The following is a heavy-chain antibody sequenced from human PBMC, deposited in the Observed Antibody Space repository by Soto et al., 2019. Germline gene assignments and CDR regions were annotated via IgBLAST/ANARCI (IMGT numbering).Heavy chain of an antibody. CDR1: GFTFSSYA. V-gene: IGHV3-30-3*01. D-gene: IGHD5-18*01. Sequence: PGGSLRLSCAASGFTFSSYAMHWVRQAPGKGLEWVAVISYDGSNKYYADSVKGRFTISRDNSKNTLYLQMNSLRAEDTAVYYCARDWGEDLQLWLLLPLWGQGTLVTVSS. J-gene: IGHJ4*02. CDR3: ARDWGEDLQLWLLLPL. CDR2: ISYDGSNK.